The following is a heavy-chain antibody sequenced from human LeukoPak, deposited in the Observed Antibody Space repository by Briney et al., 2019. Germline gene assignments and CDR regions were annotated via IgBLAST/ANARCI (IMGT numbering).Heavy chain of an antibody. D-gene: IGHD3-22*01. CDR3: ARLDYYDSSRFDY. CDR1: GASISSYY. Sequence: PSATLSLTCTVSGASISSYYWSWIRQPPGKGLEWIGYIYYSGSTNYNPSLKSRVTISVDTSKNQCSLKLSSVTAADTAVYYCARLDYYDSSRFDYWGQGTLVTVSS. CDR2: IYYSGST. V-gene: IGHV4-59*08. J-gene: IGHJ4*02.